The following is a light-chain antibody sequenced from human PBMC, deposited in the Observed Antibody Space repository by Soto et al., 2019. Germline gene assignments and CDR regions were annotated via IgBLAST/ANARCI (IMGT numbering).Light chain of an antibody. CDR1: SNDVGAYNY. CDR2: DVS. Sequence: QSALTQPRSVSASPGQSVTISCTGTSNDVGAYNYVSWYQQRPGRAPKLMIYDVSKRPSGVPDRFSGSKSGNTASLTISGLQAEDEAEYYCCSYAGSYTLYVFGSGTKVTVL. V-gene: IGLV2-11*01. J-gene: IGLJ1*01. CDR3: CSYAGSYTLYV.